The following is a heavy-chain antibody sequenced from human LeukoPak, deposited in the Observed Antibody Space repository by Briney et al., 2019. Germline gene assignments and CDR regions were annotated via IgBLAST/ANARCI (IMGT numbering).Heavy chain of an antibody. V-gene: IGHV1-2*06. CDR1: GYTFTNYY. D-gene: IGHD1-26*01. J-gene: IGHJ4*02. CDR2: IDPNTGGT. CDR3: ASLYDIVGTTVDY. Sequence: ASVKVSCKTSGYTFTNYYIHWVRQAPGQGLEWMGRIDPNTGGTKSAKNFQGRVTMTRDTSISTAYMALSGLRSVDTAVYYCASLYDIVGTTVDYWGQGTLVTVSS.